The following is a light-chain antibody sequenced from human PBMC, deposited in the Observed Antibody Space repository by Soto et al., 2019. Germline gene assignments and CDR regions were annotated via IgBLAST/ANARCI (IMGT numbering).Light chain of an antibody. CDR2: GAS. CDR3: QHRSIWPVS. CDR1: QSVSNSF. Sequence: EVVLTESPCTLSFSPGERSSLSCVASQSVSNSFLAWYQQKPGQAPRLLIYGASSRATGVPARFSGSGSRTDFTLTISSLEPEDFAVYYCQHRSIWPVSFGQGTRLEIK. V-gene: IGKV3D-20*02. J-gene: IGKJ5*01.